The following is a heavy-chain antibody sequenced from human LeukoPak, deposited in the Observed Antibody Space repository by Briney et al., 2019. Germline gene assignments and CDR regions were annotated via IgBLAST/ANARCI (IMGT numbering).Heavy chain of an antibody. Sequence: HAGGSLRLSCAASGFTFSSYGMHWVRQAPGKGLEWVAVIWYDGSNKYYADSVKGRFTISRDKTKNTLYLQMNSLRAEDTAVYYCAKSAYYDASGYYREYYFDYWGQGTLVTVSS. V-gene: IGHV3-33*03. CDR2: IWYDGSNK. CDR3: AKSAYYDASGYYREYYFDY. CDR1: GFTFSSYG. D-gene: IGHD3-22*01. J-gene: IGHJ4*02.